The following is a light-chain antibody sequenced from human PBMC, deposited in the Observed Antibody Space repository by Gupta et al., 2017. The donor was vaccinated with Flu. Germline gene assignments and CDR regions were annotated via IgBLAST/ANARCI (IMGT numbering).Light chain of an antibody. CDR2: WAS. CDR3: QQHHDTTSIT. J-gene: IGKJ5*01. Sequence: IVLTQSPDSLAVSLGERTTMNCKSSQSVLYSSNNKNYLALDQHKPGQPHKLRINWASTRESGVPDRVSVSGCGTDCTLTISSRQAEDVAVDYYQQHHDTTSITFGQGTRLEIE. V-gene: IGKV4-1*01. CDR1: QSVLYSSNNKNY.